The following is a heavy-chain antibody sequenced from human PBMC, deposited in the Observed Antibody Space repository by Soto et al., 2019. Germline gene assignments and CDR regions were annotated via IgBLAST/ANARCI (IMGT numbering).Heavy chain of an antibody. CDR1: GGSISSYY. CDR3: ARSALYCSGGSCYSGRYYYYGMDV. D-gene: IGHD2-15*01. V-gene: IGHV4-59*01. CDR2: IYYSGST. Sequence: QVQLQESGPGLVKPSETLSLTCTVSGGSISSYYWSWIRQPPGKGLEWIGYIYYSGSTNYNPSLKSRVTISVDTSKNQFSLKLSSVTAADTAVYYCARSALYCSGGSCYSGRYYYYGMDVWGQGTTVTVSS. J-gene: IGHJ6*02.